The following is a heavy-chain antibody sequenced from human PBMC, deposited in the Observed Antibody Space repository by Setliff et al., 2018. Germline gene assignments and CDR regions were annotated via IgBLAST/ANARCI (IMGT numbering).Heavy chain of an antibody. CDR3: ARGGVTAVWDLTD. CDR1: GGSVGNSYYY. Sequence: SETLSLTCTVSGGSVGNSYYYWNWIRQPAGKGLEWIGRIYTTWSTNYNPSLKSRVTISLDTSKSQFFLKLSSVTAADTAVYYCARGGVTAVWDLTDWGQGTLVTVSS. D-gene: IGHD2-21*02. V-gene: IGHV4-61*10. CDR2: IYTTWST. J-gene: IGHJ4*02.